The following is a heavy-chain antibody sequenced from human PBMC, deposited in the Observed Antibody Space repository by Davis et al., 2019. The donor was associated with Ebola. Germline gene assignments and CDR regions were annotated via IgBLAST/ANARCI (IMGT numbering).Heavy chain of an antibody. CDR2: MRYDGSNT. D-gene: IGHD4-11*01. Sequence: GESLKISCAGSGSIFSTSGMHWVRQAPGKGLEWVAFMRYDGSNTFYGDSVKGRFTISRDNSKNTLYLQMNSLRPEDTAVYYCARDSDDYSFDYWGQGTLVTVSS. CDR3: ARDSDDYSFDY. CDR1: GSIFSTSG. J-gene: IGHJ4*02. V-gene: IGHV3-30*02.